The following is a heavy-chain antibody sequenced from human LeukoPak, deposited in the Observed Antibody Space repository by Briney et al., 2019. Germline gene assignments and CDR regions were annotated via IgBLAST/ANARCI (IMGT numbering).Heavy chain of an antibody. J-gene: IGHJ4*02. CDR2: INSDGSAK. Sequence: GGSLRLSCAVSGFRFSSQWMTWVRQAPGTGLEWVATINSDGSAKYHVDSVKGRFTISRDNAKNLVYLQMSIMRAEDTAVYYCADLGTSDCGQGTLVTVSS. D-gene: IGHD1-7*01. V-gene: IGHV3-7*01. CDR1: GFRFSSQW. CDR3: ADLGTSD.